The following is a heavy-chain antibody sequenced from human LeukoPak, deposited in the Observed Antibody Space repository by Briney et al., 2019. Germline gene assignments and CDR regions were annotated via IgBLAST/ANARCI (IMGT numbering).Heavy chain of an antibody. J-gene: IGHJ5*02. Sequence: ASVKVSCKASGYTFTNHDINWFRQATGQGLEWMGWMNSNSGNTGYAQKFQGRVTMTRNTSTRTAYMELSSLRSDDTVVYYCARGSGHDGKDWFDPWGQGTLVIVSS. D-gene: IGHD5-12*01. CDR1: GYTFTNHD. CDR2: MNSNSGNT. CDR3: ARGSGHDGKDWFDP. V-gene: IGHV1-8*01.